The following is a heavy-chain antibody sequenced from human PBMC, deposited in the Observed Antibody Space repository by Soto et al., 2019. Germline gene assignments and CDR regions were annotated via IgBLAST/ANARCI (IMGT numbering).Heavy chain of an antibody. V-gene: IGHV1-69*13. J-gene: IGHJ4*02. D-gene: IGHD4-17*01. CDR3: STHTTVVTTGDY. Sequence: ASVKVSCKASGGTFSSYAISWVRQAPGQGLEWMGGIIPIFGTANYAQKFQGRVTITADESTSTAYMELSSLRSEDTAVYYCSTHTTVVTTGDYWGQGTLVTVSS. CDR1: GGTFSSYA. CDR2: IIPIFGTA.